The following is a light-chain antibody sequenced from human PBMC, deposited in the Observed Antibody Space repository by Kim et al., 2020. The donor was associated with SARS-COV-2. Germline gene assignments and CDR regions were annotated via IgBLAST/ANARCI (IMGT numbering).Light chain of an antibody. CDR3: QQYDNWPLT. Sequence: VSPGERATLPCRASQSVSSNLAWYQQRPGQALRLLIYGASTRATGIAARFSGSGSGTEFTLTISSLQSEDFAVYYCQQYDNWPLTFGGGTKVDIK. CDR1: QSVSSN. CDR2: GAS. V-gene: IGKV3-15*01. J-gene: IGKJ4*01.